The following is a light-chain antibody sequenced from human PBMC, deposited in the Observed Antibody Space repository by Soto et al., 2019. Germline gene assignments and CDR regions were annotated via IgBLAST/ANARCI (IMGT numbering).Light chain of an antibody. Sequence: EIGMTQSPATLSVSPGERATLSCRASQTINSNLAWYQQKPGQAPRLLINGASIRFTGIPARFSGSGSGTEFTLTISSLQSEDLAVYYCQQYNNWPPYTFGQGTKLEIK. V-gene: IGKV3-15*01. CDR3: QQYNNWPPYT. J-gene: IGKJ2*01. CDR1: QTINSN. CDR2: GAS.